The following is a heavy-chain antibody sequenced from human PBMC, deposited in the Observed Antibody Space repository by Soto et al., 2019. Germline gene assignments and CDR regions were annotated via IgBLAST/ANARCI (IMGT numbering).Heavy chain of an antibody. CDR1: GFTFSSYA. Sequence: QVQLVESGGGVVQPGRSLRLSCAASGFTFSSYAMHWVRQAPGKGLEWVAVISYDGSKKYYADYVKGRFTISRDNSKNPLYLQMNSLRGEDTAVYYCARADSSSSAFDYWGQGTLVTVSS. J-gene: IGHJ4*02. D-gene: IGHD6-6*01. CDR3: ARADSSSSAFDY. CDR2: ISYDGSKK. V-gene: IGHV3-30-3*01.